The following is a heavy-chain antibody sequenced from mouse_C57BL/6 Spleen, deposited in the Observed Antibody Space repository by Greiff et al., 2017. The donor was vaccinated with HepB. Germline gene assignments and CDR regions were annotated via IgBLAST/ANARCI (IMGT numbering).Heavy chain of an antibody. D-gene: IGHD2-12*01. V-gene: IGHV1-82*01. CDR2: IYPGDGDT. J-gene: IGHJ4*01. CDR1: GYAFSSSW. Sequence: QVQLQQSGPELVKPGASVKISCKASGYAFSSSWMNWVKQRPGKGLEWIGRIYPGDGDTNYNGKFKGKATLTADKSSSTAYMQLSSLTSEDSAVYFCARDYTGDYYAMDYWGQGTSVTVSS. CDR3: ARDYTGDYYAMDY.